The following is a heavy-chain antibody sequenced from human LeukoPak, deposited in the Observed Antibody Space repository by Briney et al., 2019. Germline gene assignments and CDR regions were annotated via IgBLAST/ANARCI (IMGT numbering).Heavy chain of an antibody. CDR3: ARSRVSSGYYLLDY. D-gene: IGHD3-22*01. J-gene: IGHJ4*02. CDR1: RGTFSSYA. CDR2: ISYDGSNK. V-gene: IGHV3-30-3*01. Sequence: SCKASRGTFSSYAISWVRQAPGKGLEWVAVISYDGSNKYYADSVKGRFTISRDNSKNSLYLQMNSLRAEDTDVYYCARSRVSSGYYLLDYWGQGTLVTVSS.